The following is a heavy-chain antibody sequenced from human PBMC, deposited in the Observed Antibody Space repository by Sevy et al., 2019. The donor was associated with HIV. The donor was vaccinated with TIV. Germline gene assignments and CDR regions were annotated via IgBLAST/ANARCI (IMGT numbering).Heavy chain of an antibody. CDR3: ARGPYSSGLYYYYGMDV. Sequence: SETLSLTCTVSGGSISSYYWSWIRQPAGKGLEWIGRIYTRGSTNYNPSLKSRVTMSVDTSKNQFSLKLSSVTAADTAVYYGARGPYSSGLYYYYGMDVWGQGTTVTVSS. D-gene: IGHD6-19*01. CDR2: IYTRGST. V-gene: IGHV4-4*07. CDR1: GGSISSYY. J-gene: IGHJ6*02.